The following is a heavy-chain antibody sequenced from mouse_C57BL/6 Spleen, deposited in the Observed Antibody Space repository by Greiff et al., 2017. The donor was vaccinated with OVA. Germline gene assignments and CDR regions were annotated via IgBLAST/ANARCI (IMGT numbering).Heavy chain of an antibody. CDR1: GYSFTSYY. D-gene: IGHD2-4*01. V-gene: IGHV1-66*01. J-gene: IGHJ3*01. Sequence: VKLVESGPELVKPGASVKISCKASGYSFTSYYIHWVKQRPGQGLEWIGWLYPGSGNTKYNEKFKGKATLTADTSSSTAYMQLSSLTSEDSAVYYCARGGDYDGGFAYWGQGTLVTVSA. CDR3: ARGGDYDGGFAY. CDR2: LYPGSGNT.